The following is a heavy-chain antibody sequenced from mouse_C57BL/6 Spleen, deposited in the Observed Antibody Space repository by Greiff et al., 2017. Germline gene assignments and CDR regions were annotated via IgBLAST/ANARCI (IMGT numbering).Heavy chain of an antibody. CDR3: ARGTGTGAY. Sequence: QVQLQQPGAELVMPGASVKLSCKASGYTFTSYWMHWVKQRPGQGLEWIGEIDPSDSYTNYNQKFKGKSTLTVDKSSSTAYMQLSSLTSEDSAVYYCARGTGTGAYWGQGTLVTVSA. CDR1: GYTFTSYW. J-gene: IGHJ3*01. V-gene: IGHV1-69*01. D-gene: IGHD4-1*01. CDR2: IDPSDSYT.